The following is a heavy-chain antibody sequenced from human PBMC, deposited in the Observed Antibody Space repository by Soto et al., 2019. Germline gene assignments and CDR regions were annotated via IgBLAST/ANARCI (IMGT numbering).Heavy chain of an antibody. CDR3: ASRKRTTDAFDI. CDR2: IYIDDSDT. V-gene: IGHV5-51*01. J-gene: IGHJ3*02. Sequence: GDSLKISCKASGYSSTSYWLGWVRQTPGRGLEWMGIIYIDDSDTRYSPSFQGQVTISGDKCINTAYLQWRSLRASDTALYYCASRKRTTDAFDIWGQGTKVTVSS. D-gene: IGHD1-1*01. CDR1: GYSSTSYW.